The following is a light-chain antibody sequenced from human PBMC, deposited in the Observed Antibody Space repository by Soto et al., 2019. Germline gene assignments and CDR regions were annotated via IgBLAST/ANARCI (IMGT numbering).Light chain of an antibody. Sequence: QAVVTQPPSASGSPGQSVTISCTGTSSDVGGYDRVSWYQQYPGKVPKLMIYEVSKRPSGVPDRFSASKSGNTASLTVSGLQTEDEADYYCSSYAGSNNYVVFGGGTKVTVL. V-gene: IGLV2-8*01. CDR2: EVS. J-gene: IGLJ2*01. CDR1: SSDVGGYDR. CDR3: SSYAGSNNYVV.